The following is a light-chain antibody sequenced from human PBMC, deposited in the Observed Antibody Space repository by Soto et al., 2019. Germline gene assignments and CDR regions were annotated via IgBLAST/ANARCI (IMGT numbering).Light chain of an antibody. CDR1: SSDVGAYNY. Sequence: QSVLTQPASVSGSPGQSIAISCTGTSSDVGAYNYVSWYQQHPGKAPKLMIYDVNNRPSGVSNRFSGSKSGNTACLTISGLQAEDDAYYYCCSYTTSSTYVFGTGTKVTVL. J-gene: IGLJ1*01. CDR2: DVN. CDR3: CSYTTSSTYV. V-gene: IGLV2-14*03.